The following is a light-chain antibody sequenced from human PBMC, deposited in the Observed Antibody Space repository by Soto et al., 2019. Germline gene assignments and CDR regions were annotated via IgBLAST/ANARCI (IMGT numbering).Light chain of an antibody. Sequence: EIVLTQSPATLSLSPGERATLSCRASQSVSSYLAWFQQKPGQSPRLLIYDASDRAPGIPARFSGSGSGTDFTLTISSLEPEDFAVYYCQQRSNWPLTFGGGTRVEI. V-gene: IGKV3-11*01. CDR3: QQRSNWPLT. CDR1: QSVSSY. CDR2: DAS. J-gene: IGKJ4*01.